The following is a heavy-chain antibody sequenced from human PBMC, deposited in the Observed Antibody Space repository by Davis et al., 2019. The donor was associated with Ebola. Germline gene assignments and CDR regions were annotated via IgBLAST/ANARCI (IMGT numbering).Heavy chain of an antibody. CDR2: IQSTSGSI. D-gene: IGHD1-1*01. CDR1: GFTFASYS. J-gene: IGHJ4*02. Sequence: PGGSLRLSCAASGFTFASYSMNWVRQAPGKGLQWVSYIQSTSGSISYADSVKGRFTISRDNAKNSLYPQMNSLRAEDTAVYYCESETRLGYWGQGTLVTVSS. V-gene: IGHV3-48*04. CDR3: ESETRLGY.